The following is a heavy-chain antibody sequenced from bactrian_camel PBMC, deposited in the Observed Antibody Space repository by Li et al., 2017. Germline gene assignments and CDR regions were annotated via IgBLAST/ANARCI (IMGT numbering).Heavy chain of an antibody. CDR1: GFTFSMDA. V-gene: IGHV3S40*01. D-gene: IGHD5*01. J-gene: IGHJ4*01. CDR3: ARSWVPGY. Sequence: VQLVESGGGLVQPGGSLRLSCAASGFTFSMDAMSWVRQAPGKGLEWVSAISKDGGSPLYADSVKGRFTISRDNAKNTVCLQLNSLKSEDMGMYYCARSWVPGYWGQGTQVTVS. CDR2: ISKDGGSP.